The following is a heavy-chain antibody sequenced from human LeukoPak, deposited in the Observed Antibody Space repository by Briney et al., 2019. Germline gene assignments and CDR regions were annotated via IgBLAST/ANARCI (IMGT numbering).Heavy chain of an antibody. J-gene: IGHJ3*02. Sequence: GGSLRLSCAASGFTFSSYAMSWVHQAPGKGPEWISSISGSGDSTYYIDSVKGRLTISRDNSKNTLVLQMNSLIADDTAVYYCAKRDNNDFYTGRDVFDIWGPETMVTVSS. D-gene: IGHD3/OR15-3a*01. CDR3: AKRDNNDFYTGRDVFDI. V-gene: IGHV3-23*01. CDR1: GFTFSSYA. CDR2: ISGSGDST.